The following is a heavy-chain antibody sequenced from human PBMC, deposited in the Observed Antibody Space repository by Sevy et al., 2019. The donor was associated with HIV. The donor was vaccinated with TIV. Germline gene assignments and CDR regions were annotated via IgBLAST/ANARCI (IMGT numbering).Heavy chain of an antibody. CDR2: TYYRSKWYN. D-gene: IGHD1-1*01. CDR3: ARGDELNSYYYGMDV. CDR1: GDSVSSSSAA. Sequence: SQTLSLTCAISGDSVSSSSAAWNWFRQSPSRGLEWLGRTYYRSKWYNNYAVSVKSRVTINPDTSENQFSLHLNSVTPEDTAVYFCARGDELNSYYYGMDVWGQGTRVTVSS. V-gene: IGHV6-1*01. J-gene: IGHJ6*02.